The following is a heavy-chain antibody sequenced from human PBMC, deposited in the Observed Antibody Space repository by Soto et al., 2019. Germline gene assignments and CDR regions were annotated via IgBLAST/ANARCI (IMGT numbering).Heavy chain of an antibody. CDR2: IYYSGST. CDR1: GGSIISCGYY. D-gene: IGHD6-19*01. CDR3: ARELNLNSSGWYTFDY. Sequence: PSETLSLTCTVSGGSIISCGYYWSLIRQHPGKGLEWIGYIYYSGSTYYNPSLKSRVTISVDTSKNQFSLKLSSVTAADTAVYYCARELNLNSSGWYTFDYWGQGTLVTVSS. J-gene: IGHJ4*02. V-gene: IGHV4-31*03.